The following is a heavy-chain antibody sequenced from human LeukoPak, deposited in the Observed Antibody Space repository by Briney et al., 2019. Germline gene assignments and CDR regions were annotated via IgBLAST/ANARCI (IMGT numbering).Heavy chain of an antibody. CDR2: IYSGGST. CDR1: GFIVSSNY. CDR3: ARAGYYDSSGYYSNYDAFDI. J-gene: IGHJ3*02. V-gene: IGHV3-66*01. D-gene: IGHD3-22*01. Sequence: GGSLRLSCAASGFIVSSNYMSWVRQAPGKGLEWVSVIYSGGSTYYADSVKGRFTISRDNSKNTLYLQMNSLRAEDTAVYYCARAGYYDSSGYYSNYDAFDIWGQGTMVTVSS.